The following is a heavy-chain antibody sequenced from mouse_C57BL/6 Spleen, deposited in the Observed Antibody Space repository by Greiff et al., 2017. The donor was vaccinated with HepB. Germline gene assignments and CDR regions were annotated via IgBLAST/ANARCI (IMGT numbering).Heavy chain of an antibody. V-gene: IGHV1-80*01. Sequence: QVQLQQSGAELVKPGASVKISCKASGYAFSSYWMNWVKQRPGKGLEWIGQIYPGDGDTNYNGKFKGKATLTADKSSSTAYMQLSSLTSEDSAVYFCAIITTASYAMDYWGQGTSVTVSS. CDR1: GYAFSSYW. D-gene: IGHD1-1*01. J-gene: IGHJ4*01. CDR2: IYPGDGDT. CDR3: AIITTASYAMDY.